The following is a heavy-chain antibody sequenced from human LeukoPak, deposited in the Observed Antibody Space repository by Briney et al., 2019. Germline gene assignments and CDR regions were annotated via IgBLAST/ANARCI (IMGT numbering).Heavy chain of an antibody. CDR1: GGSFSDYY. Sequence: PSETLSLTCTVSGGSFSDYYWSWIRQPAGKGLEWIGRIYTSGSTNYNPSLKSRVTISVDTSKNQFSLKLSSVTAADTAVYYCARGARELLLMGYYFDYWGQGTLVTVSS. J-gene: IGHJ4*02. D-gene: IGHD2-15*01. V-gene: IGHV4-4*07. CDR2: IYTSGST. CDR3: ARGARELLLMGYYFDY.